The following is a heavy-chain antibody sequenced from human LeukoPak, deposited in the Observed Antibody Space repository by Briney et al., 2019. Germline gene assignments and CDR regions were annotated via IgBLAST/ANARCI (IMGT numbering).Heavy chain of an antibody. V-gene: IGHV3-23*01. CDR2: ISNNGGYT. Sequence: PGGSLRLSCAASGFTFSSSAMSWVRQAPGKGLEWVSAISNNGGYTYYADSVQGRFTISRDNSKSALCLQMNSLRAEDTAVYYCAKAASSSWPSYYYGMDVWGQGTTVTVSS. CDR3: AKAASSSWPSYYYGMDV. D-gene: IGHD6-13*01. J-gene: IGHJ6*02. CDR1: GFTFSSSA.